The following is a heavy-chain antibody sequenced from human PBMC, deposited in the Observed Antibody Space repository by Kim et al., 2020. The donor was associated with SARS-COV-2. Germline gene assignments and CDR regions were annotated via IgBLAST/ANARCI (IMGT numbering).Heavy chain of an antibody. D-gene: IGHD2-21*01. V-gene: IGHV3-30-3*01. CDR1: GFTFSSCG. Sequence: GGSLRLSCAASGFTFSSCGIHWVRQAPGKGSEWVAGITYDGSNKNYADSVKGRFTISRDNSKNTLYLQMNSLRAEDTALYYCARDLWSRLPGLTYSYYGIDVWGQGTTASVPS. CDR2: ITYDGSNK. CDR3: ARDLWSRLPGLTYSYYGIDV. J-gene: IGHJ6*02.